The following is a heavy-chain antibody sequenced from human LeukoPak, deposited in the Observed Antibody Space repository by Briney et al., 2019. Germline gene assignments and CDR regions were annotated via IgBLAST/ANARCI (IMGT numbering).Heavy chain of an antibody. CDR1: GYTFTSYY. Sequence: ASVKVSCKASGYTFTSYYMHWVPQAPGQGLEWMGIINPSGGSTSYAQKFQGRVTMTRDTSTSTVYMEMSSLRSEDTAVYYCARAYCSSTSCYAFFDYWGQGTLVTVSS. V-gene: IGHV1-46*01. CDR2: INPSGGST. D-gene: IGHD2-2*01. J-gene: IGHJ4*02. CDR3: ARAYCSSTSCYAFFDY.